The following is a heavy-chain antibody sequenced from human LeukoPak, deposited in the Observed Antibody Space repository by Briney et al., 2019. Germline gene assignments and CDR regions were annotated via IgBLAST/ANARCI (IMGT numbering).Heavy chain of an antibody. V-gene: IGHV1-18*01. D-gene: IGHD5-12*01. CDR1: GYTFTSYG. Sequence: ASVKVSCKASGYTFTSYGISWVRQAPGQGLEWMGWISAYNGNTNYAQKLQGRVTMTRDTSISTAYMELSRLRSDDTAVYYCARVNSGYDPDYWGQGTLVTVSS. CDR2: ISAYNGNT. CDR3: ARVNSGYDPDY. J-gene: IGHJ4*02.